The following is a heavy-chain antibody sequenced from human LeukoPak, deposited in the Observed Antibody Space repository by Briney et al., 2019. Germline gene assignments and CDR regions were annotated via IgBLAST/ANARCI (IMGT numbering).Heavy chain of an antibody. CDR1: GFTFSNYD. J-gene: IGHJ3*02. CDR3: AKGPAFNAFDI. V-gene: IGHV3-30*18. CDR2: ISYDGSKK. Sequence: PGGSLRLSCAASGFTFSNYDMHWVRQAPGKGLEWVAVISYDGSKKYYADSVKGRFTISRDNSKNTLYLQMNSLRVEDTAVYYCAKGPAFNAFDIWGQGTMVTASS. D-gene: IGHD2-2*01.